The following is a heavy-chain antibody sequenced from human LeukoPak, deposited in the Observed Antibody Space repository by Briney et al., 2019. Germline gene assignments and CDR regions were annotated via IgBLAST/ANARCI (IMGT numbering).Heavy chain of an antibody. CDR2: ISSSSSYI. CDR1: GFTFSSYS. V-gene: IGHV3-21*01. D-gene: IGHD1-26*01. CDR3: ARVGIVGATLEAFDY. Sequence: PGGSLKLSCAASGFTFSSYSMNWVRQAPGKGLEWVSSISSSSSYIYYADSVKGRFTISRDNAKNSLYLQMNSLRAEDTAVYYCARVGIVGATLEAFDYWGQGTLVTVSS. J-gene: IGHJ4*02.